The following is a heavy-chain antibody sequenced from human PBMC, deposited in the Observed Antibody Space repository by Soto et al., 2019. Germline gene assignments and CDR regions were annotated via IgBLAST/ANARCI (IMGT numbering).Heavy chain of an antibody. V-gene: IGHV4-59*01. D-gene: IGHD2-15*01. Sequence: SETLSLTCTVSGGSISSYYWSWIRQPPGKGLEWIGYIYYSGSTNYNPSLKSRVTISVDTSKNQFSLKLSSVTAADTAVYYCAREGYCSGGSCYSEGLVDIWGQGTMVTV. J-gene: IGHJ3*02. CDR1: GGSISSYY. CDR2: IYYSGST. CDR3: AREGYCSGGSCYSEGLVDI.